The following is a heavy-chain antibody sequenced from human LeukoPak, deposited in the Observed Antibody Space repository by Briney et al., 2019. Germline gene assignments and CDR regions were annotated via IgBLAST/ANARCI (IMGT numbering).Heavy chain of an antibody. Sequence: SETLSLTCTVSGGSVSSGSYYWSWIRQPPGKGLEWIGYIYYSGSTNYNPSLKSRVTISADTSKNQFSLKLSSVTAADTAVYYCARDYGDYLSYFDYWGQGTLVTVSS. CDR3: ARDYGDYLSYFDY. D-gene: IGHD4-17*01. V-gene: IGHV4-61*01. CDR2: IYYSGST. CDR1: GGSVSSGSYY. J-gene: IGHJ4*02.